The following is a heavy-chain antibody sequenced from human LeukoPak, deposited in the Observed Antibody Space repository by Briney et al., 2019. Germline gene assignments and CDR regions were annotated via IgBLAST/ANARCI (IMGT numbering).Heavy chain of an antibody. CDR3: ARDLIGFGADHYYYMDV. J-gene: IGHJ6*03. D-gene: IGHD3-10*01. CDR1: GGSISSYY. V-gene: IGHV4-59*01. CDR2: IYYSGST. Sequence: SETLSLTCTVSGGSISSYYWSWIRQPPGKGLEWIGYIYYSGSTNYNPSLKSRVTISVDTSKNQFSLKLSSVTAADTAVYYCARDLIGFGADHYYYMDVWGKGTTVTISS.